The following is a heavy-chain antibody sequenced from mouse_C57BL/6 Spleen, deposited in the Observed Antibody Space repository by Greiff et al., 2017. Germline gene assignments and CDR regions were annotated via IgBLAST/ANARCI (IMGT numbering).Heavy chain of an antibody. J-gene: IGHJ4*01. CDR3: ARYNYDGGYAMDY. CDR1: GYTFTSYW. CDR2: IDPSDSET. V-gene: IGHV1-52*01. D-gene: IGHD2-12*01. Sequence: VQLQQPGAELVRPGSSVKLSCKASGYTFTSYWMHWVKQRPIQGLEWIGNIDPSDSETHYNQKFKDKATLTVDKSSSTAYMQLSSLTSEDSAVYCCARYNYDGGYAMDYWGQGTSVTVSS.